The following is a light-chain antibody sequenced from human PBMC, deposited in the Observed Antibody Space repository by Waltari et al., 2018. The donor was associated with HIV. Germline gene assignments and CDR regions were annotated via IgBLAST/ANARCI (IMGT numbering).Light chain of an antibody. CDR1: QTVNSN. J-gene: IGKJ1*01. Sequence: EVVMTQSPATLSVSLGERATLSCRASQTVNSNLAWYQQRPGQAPRLLIYGVSTRASGIPARFSVSGSGTEFTLTISSLQSEDFAVYFCQQYNNWPRTFGRGTKVEIK. CDR2: GVS. V-gene: IGKV3-15*01. CDR3: QQYNNWPRT.